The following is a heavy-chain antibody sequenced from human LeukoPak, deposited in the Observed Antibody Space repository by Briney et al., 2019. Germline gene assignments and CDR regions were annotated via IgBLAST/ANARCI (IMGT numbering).Heavy chain of an antibody. CDR1: SGSITSSSYY. J-gene: IGHJ4*02. CDR3: ARSGRDFWSGTSSGIDY. D-gene: IGHD3-3*01. Sequence: SETLSLTCTVSSGSITSSSYYWGWIRQPPGKGLEWIGSSYYSGNTYYNPSLKSRVTISVDTSKNQFSLKLSSVTAADTAVYHCARSGRDFWSGTSSGIDYWGQGTLVTVSS. CDR2: SYYSGNT. V-gene: IGHV4-39*01.